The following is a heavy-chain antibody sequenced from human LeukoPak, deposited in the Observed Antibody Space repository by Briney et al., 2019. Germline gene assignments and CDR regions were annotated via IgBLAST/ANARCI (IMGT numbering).Heavy chain of an antibody. Sequence: PSETLSLTCTVSGGSISSYYWSWFRQPPGEGVVWMGYIYYSGSTNYNPSLKSRVTISVDTSKNQSSLKLTSVTAADTAVYFCARGGYYGSGNDFRFDPWGQGTLVTVSS. D-gene: IGHD3-10*01. CDR2: IYYSGST. V-gene: IGHV4-59*01. CDR3: ARGGYYGSGNDFRFDP. J-gene: IGHJ5*02. CDR1: GGSISSYY.